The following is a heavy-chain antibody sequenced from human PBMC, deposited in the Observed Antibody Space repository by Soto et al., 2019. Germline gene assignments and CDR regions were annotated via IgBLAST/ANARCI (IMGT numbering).Heavy chain of an antibody. CDR1: GYTFTSYY. D-gene: IGHD1-26*01. V-gene: IGHV1-46*01. Sequence: VASVKVSCKASGYTFTSYYMHWVRQAPGQGLEWMGMINPSGGSTRYAQKFQGRVTMTRDTSKNTLYLQMSSLRAEDTAVYYCARDDGGESGRFTFDYWGQGTQVTVSS. J-gene: IGHJ4*02. CDR3: ARDDGGESGRFTFDY. CDR2: INPSGGST.